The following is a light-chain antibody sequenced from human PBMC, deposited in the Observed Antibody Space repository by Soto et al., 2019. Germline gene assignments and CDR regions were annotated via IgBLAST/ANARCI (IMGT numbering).Light chain of an antibody. V-gene: IGKV1-5*03. CDR1: QTISSW. CDR3: QQRHMWPIT. CDR2: KAS. J-gene: IGKJ5*01. Sequence: DIQMTQAPSTLSASVGDRFTITCRASQTISSWLAWYQQKPGKAPKLLIYKASTLKSGVPSRFSGSGSGTDFTLTISSLEPEDSAVYYCQQRHMWPITFGQGTRLEIK.